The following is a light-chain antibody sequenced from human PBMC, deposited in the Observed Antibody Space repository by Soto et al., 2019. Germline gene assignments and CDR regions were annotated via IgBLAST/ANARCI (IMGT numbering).Light chain of an antibody. CDR2: STS. J-gene: IGKJ5*01. V-gene: IGKV3D-20*02. Sequence: EIVLTQSPGTLSLSPGERATLSCRASQSVSNNYLAWYQQKPGQAPRLLIFSTSSRAPGIPDRFSGSGSGTDFTLTISSLEPEDFAVYYCQQRGSWPITFGQGTRLEI. CDR3: QQRGSWPIT. CDR1: QSVSNNY.